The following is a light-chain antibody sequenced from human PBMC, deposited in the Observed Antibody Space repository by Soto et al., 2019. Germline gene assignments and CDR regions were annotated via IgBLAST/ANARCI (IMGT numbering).Light chain of an antibody. J-gene: IGLJ1*01. CDR3: AAWDDSLSAYV. CDR1: TSNIGSNV. V-gene: IGLV1-44*01. Sequence: QSALPQPPSASGTPGHRVTIFCSGSTSNIGSNVVNWFQQLPGTAPKLLIYTNNLRPSGVPDRFSGSKSGTSASLAITGLQSDDESDYYCAAWDDSLSAYVFGTGTKVTVL. CDR2: TNN.